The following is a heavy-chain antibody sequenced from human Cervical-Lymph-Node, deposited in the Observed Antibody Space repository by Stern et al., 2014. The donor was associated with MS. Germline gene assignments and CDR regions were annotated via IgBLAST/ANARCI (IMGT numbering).Heavy chain of an antibody. CDR3: ARDLND. CDR1: GGSFSNAA. J-gene: IGHJ4*01. V-gene: IGHV1-69*06. D-gene: IGHD1-1*01. CDR2: IIPIFVGS. Sequence: EQLVESGPEVKRPGSSVKVSCRASGGSFSNAAINWVRQAPGQGPEWMGGIIPIFVGSNYAQKFQGRITIVADKSTDTTYMELTNLTSDDTAVYYCARDLNDWGQGTLVAVSS.